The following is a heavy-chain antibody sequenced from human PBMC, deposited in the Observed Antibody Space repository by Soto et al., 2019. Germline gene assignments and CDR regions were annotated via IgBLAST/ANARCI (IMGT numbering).Heavy chain of an antibody. D-gene: IGHD4-17*01. CDR3: AILNGDYVSY. Sequence: QLPLQESGPGLVKPSETLSLTCTVSVGSISSSTYYWGWIRKYPGKGLEWSGCIYYRGSTYYNTCLKSRDPISVDTSKHQFSLNLSSLTAPDTAGYYCAILNGDYVSYWGQGTLVTVSS. J-gene: IGHJ4*02. CDR2: IYYRGST. V-gene: IGHV4-39*01. CDR1: VGSISSSTYY.